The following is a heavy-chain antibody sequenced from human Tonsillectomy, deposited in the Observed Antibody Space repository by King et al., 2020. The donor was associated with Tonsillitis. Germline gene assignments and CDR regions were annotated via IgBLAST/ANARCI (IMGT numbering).Heavy chain of an antibody. D-gene: IGHD3-10*01. CDR1: GYIFTSSD. J-gene: IGHJ4*02. CDR3: ARGLVRGVILDYFDY. Sequence: VQLVESGAEVKKPGASVKVSCKASGYIFTSSDISWVRQAPGQGLEWMGWIIAYNGHINYAQKLQGRVTMTTDTSTSTAYMELRSLRSDDTAVYYCARGLVRGVILDYFDYWGQGTLVTVSS. CDR2: IIAYNGHI. V-gene: IGHV1-18*01.